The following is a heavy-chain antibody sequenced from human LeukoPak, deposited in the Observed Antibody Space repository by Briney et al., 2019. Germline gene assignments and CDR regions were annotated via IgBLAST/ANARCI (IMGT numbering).Heavy chain of an antibody. J-gene: IGHJ3*02. Sequence: GGSLRLSCAASGFTFSSNYMSWVRQAPGKGLEWVAVISYDGSNKYYADSVKGRFTISRDNSKNTLYLQMNSLRAEDTAVYYCARDREDPYYDFWSGYSDAFDIWGQGTMVTVSS. D-gene: IGHD3-3*01. CDR1: GFTFSSNY. V-gene: IGHV3-30-3*01. CDR3: ARDREDPYYDFWSGYSDAFDI. CDR2: ISYDGSNK.